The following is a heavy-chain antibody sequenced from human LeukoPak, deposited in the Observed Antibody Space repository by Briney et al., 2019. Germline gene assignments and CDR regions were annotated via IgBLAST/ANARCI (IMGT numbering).Heavy chain of an antibody. D-gene: IGHD2-8*01. J-gene: IGHJ5*02. CDR1: GGSISSYY. V-gene: IGHV4-59*01. CDR2: IYYSGST. CDR3: ARDSWSDRGFDP. Sequence: SDTLSLTCTVSGGSISSYYWSWIRQPPGKGLEWIGYIYYSGSTNYNPSLKSRVTISVDTSKNQFSLKLSSVTAADTAVYYCARDSWSDRGFDPWGQGTLVTVSS.